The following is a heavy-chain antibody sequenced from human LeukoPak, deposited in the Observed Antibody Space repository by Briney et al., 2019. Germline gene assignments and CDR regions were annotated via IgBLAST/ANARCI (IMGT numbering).Heavy chain of an antibody. D-gene: IGHD1-7*01. V-gene: IGHV3-15*01. Sequence: GGSLRLSCAASGFTFSNAWMSWVRQAPGKGLEWVGRIKSKTDGGTTDYAAPVKGRFTISRDDSKSTLYLQMNSLKTEDTAVYYCTTVSGWNYAFDYWGQGTLVTVSS. CDR1: GFTFSNAW. CDR3: TTVSGWNYAFDY. CDR2: IKSKTDGGTT. J-gene: IGHJ4*02.